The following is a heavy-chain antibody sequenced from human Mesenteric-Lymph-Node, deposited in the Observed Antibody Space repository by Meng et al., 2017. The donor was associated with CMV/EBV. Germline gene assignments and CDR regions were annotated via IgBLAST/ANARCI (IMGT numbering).Heavy chain of an antibody. J-gene: IGHJ4*02. V-gene: IGHV3-9*03. CDR1: GFIFHDYA. D-gene: IGHD6-13*01. CDR3: AKGRRGSSWYGIDY. CDR2: ISWNSGSV. Sequence: GGSLRLSCAASGFIFHDYAMHWVRQAPGKGLEWVSGISWNSGSVGYAGSVKGRFTISRDNTKNSLYLQMNSLRAEDMALYYCAKGRRGSSWYGIDYWGQGTLVTVSS.